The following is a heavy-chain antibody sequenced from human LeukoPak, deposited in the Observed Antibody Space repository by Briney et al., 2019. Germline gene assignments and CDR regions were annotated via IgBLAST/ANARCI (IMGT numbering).Heavy chain of an antibody. CDR3: ARTYCSSTSCLVDY. CDR2: ISSSGGSI. D-gene: IGHD2-2*01. CDR1: GFTFSSYS. Sequence: GGSLRLSCAASGFTFSSYSMHWVRQAPGKGLEYVSAISSSGGSIYYANSVKGRFTISRDNSKNTLYLQMGSLRAEDMAVYYCARTYCSSTSCLVDYRGQGTLVTVSS. V-gene: IGHV3-64*01. J-gene: IGHJ4*02.